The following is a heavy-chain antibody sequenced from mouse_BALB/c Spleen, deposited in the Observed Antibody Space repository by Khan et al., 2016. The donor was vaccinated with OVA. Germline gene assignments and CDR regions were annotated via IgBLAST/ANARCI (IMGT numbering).Heavy chain of an antibody. CDR1: GFTFSSYA. D-gene: IGHD2-4*01. J-gene: IGHJ3*01. CDR3: ARGYDYDGAWFAY. Sequence: EVELVESGGDLVKPGGSLKLSCAASGFTFSSYAMSWVRQSPEKRLEWVAEISSGGSYTYYPDTVTGRFTISRDNAKNTLYLEMISLRSEDTAMYSDARGYDYDGAWFAYWGQGTLVTVSA. V-gene: IGHV5-9-4*01. CDR2: ISSGGSYT.